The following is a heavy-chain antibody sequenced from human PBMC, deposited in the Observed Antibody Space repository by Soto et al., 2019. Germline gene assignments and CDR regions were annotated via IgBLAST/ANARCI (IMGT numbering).Heavy chain of an antibody. Sequence: EVQLLESGGGLVRPGGSLRLSCAASGFTFDLYGMNWVRHAPGKGLEWVSAISGSGGGTYYAGSVKGRFTISRDNSKNTVFLQMNSLRVDDTAVYYCAKVSGYEYYYGVDVWGQGTTVTVSS. V-gene: IGHV3-23*01. D-gene: IGHD5-12*01. J-gene: IGHJ6*02. CDR2: ISGSGGGT. CDR1: GFTFDLYG. CDR3: AKVSGYEYYYGVDV.